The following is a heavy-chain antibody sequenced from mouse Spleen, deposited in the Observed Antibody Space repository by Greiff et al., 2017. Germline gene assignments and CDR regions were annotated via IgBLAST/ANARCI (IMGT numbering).Heavy chain of an antibody. CDR3: SRDGRGVSYGYLDY. Sequence: VQLQQSVAELVRPGASVKLSCTASGFNIKNTYMHWVKQRPEQGLEWIGRIDPANGNTKYAPKFQGKATITADTSSNTAYLQLSRLTSEDTAIFDVSRDGRGVSYGYLDYWGQGTTLTVSS. D-gene: IGHD1-1*02. J-gene: IGHJ2*01. CDR2: IDPANGNT. CDR1: GFNIKNTY. V-gene: IGHV14-3*01.